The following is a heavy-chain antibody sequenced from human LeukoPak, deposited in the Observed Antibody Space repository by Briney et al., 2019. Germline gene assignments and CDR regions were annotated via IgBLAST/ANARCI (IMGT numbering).Heavy chain of an antibody. V-gene: IGHV3-74*01. D-gene: IGHD4-23*01. CDR1: GITFSNYW. CDR2: ISSDGSST. Sequence: GGSLRLSCAASGITFSNYWMHWVRQAPGKGLVWVSRISSDGSSTNYADSVKGRFTISRDNAKNTLYLQMNSLRAEDTAVYYCAKGGGKVQDYWGQGTLVIVSS. J-gene: IGHJ4*02. CDR3: AKGGGKVQDY.